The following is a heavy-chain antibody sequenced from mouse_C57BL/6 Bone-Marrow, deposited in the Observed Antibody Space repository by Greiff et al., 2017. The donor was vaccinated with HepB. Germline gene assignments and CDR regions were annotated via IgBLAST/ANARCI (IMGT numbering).Heavy chain of an antibody. D-gene: IGHD2-3*01. CDR2: ISSGGSYT. CDR1: GFTFSSYG. CDR3: ARRGWLLLFAY. V-gene: IGHV5-6*01. J-gene: IGHJ3*01. Sequence: EVQVVESGGDLVKPGGSLKLSCAASGFTFSSYGMSWVRQTPDKRLEWVATISSGGSYTYYPDSVKGRFTISRDNAKNTLYLQMSSLKSEDTAMYYCARRGWLLLFAYWGQGTLVTVSA.